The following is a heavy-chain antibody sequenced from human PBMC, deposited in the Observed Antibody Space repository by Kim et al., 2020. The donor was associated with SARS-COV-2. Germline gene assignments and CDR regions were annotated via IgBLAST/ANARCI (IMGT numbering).Heavy chain of an antibody. CDR2: IYPGDSDT. D-gene: IGHD3-16*02. CDR3: ARTYYDYVWGSYRYGCRGCYFDY. V-gene: IGHV5-51*01. J-gene: IGHJ4*02. CDR1: GYSFTSYW. Sequence: GESLKISCKGSGYSFTSYWIGWVRQMPGKGLEWMGIIYPGDSDTRYSPSFQGQVTIPADKSISTAYLQWSSLKASDTAMYYCARTYYDYVWGSYRYGCRGCYFDYWGQGTLVTVSS.